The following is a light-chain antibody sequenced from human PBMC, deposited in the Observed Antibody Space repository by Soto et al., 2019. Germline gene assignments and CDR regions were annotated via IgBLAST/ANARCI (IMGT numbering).Light chain of an antibody. V-gene: IGLV1-40*01. CDR1: SSNIGTGYD. CDR2: GNS. J-gene: IGLJ2*01. CDR3: QSYDSNLSVV. Sequence: QSVLTQPPSVSGAPGQRVTISCTGSSSNIGTGYDVHWYQQLPGTAPKLLIYGNSNRPSGVPDRFSGSKSGTSASLAITGLQAEDEADYYCQSYDSNLSVVFGGGTQPDRP.